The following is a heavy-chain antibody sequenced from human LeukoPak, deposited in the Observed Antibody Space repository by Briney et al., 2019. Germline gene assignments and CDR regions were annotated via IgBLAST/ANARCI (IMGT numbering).Heavy chain of an antibody. CDR2: ISSSSSYI. D-gene: IGHD1-1*01. CDR1: GFTFSSYS. J-gene: IGHJ6*03. Sequence: GGSLRLSCAASGFTFSSYSMNWVRQAPGKGLEWVSSISSSSSYIYYADSVKGRFTISRDNAKNSLYLQMNSLRAEDTAVYYCARGYSPGIVYYYYYYTDVWGKGTTVTVSS. V-gene: IGHV3-21*01. CDR3: ARGYSPGIVYYYYYYTDV.